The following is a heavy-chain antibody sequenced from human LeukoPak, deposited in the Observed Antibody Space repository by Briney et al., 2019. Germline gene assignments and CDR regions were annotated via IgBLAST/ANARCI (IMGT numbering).Heavy chain of an antibody. CDR3: AKELRRPYGSFDY. CDR1: GFTFSSYA. CDR2: ISGSGGST. J-gene: IGHJ4*02. D-gene: IGHD4-17*01. Sequence: GGSLRPSCAASGFTFSSYAMSWVRQAPGKGLEWVSAISGSGGSTYYADSAKGRFTISRDNSKNTLYLQMNSLRAEDTAVYYCAKELRRPYGSFDYWGQGTLVTVSS. V-gene: IGHV3-23*01.